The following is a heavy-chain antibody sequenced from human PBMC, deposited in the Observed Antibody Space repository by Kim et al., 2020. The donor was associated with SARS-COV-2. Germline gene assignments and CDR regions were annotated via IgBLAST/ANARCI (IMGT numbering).Heavy chain of an antibody. D-gene: IGHD5-12*01. V-gene: IGHV3-23*01. J-gene: IGHJ4*02. CDR2: ISGSGGST. Sequence: GGSLRLSCAASGFTFSSYAMSWVRQAPGKGLEWVSAISGSGGSTYYADSVKGRFTISRDNSKNTLYLQMNSLRAEDTAVYYCPKDRSPYKWYSGYENYFDYWGQGPLVPVSS. CDR3: PKDRSPYKWYSGYENYFDY. CDR1: GFTFSSYA.